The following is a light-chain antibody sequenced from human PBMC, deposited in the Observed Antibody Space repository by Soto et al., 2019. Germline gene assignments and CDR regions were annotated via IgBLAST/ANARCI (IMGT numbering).Light chain of an antibody. CDR2: RNN. J-gene: IGLJ2*01. V-gene: IGLV1-47*01. CDR1: SSNIGSNY. Sequence: SVLTQPPSASGTPGQRVTISCSGSSSNIGSNYVYWYQQLPGTAPKLLIYRNNQRPSGVPDRFSGSKSGTSASLAISGLRSEDEGDYYCAAWDDSLSGVVFGGGTKVTVL. CDR3: AAWDDSLSGVV.